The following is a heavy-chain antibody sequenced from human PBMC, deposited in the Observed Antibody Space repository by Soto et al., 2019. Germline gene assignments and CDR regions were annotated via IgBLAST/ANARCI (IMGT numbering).Heavy chain of an antibody. Sequence: ESGGGVVQPGKSLRLSCAAAGFIFRSYGVHWVRQAPGKGLEWVAVISHDGSNAYYADAVNGRFTISRDNAKNTVYLQMNSLRAEDTAVYYCAKQGIEAAGTHYFDYWGQGALVTVAS. J-gene: IGHJ4*02. CDR3: AKQGIEAAGTHYFDY. CDR2: ISHDGSNA. V-gene: IGHV3-30*18. D-gene: IGHD6-25*01. CDR1: GFIFRSYG.